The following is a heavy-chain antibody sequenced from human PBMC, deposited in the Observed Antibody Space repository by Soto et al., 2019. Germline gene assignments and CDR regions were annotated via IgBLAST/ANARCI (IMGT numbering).Heavy chain of an antibody. CDR2: ISYDGSNK. J-gene: IGHJ1*01. V-gene: IGHV3-30*18. Sequence: QVQLVESGGGVVQPGMSLRLSCAASGFTFSSYGMHWVRQAPGKGLEWVAVISYDGSNKYYADSVKGRFTISRDNSKNTLYLQMNSLGAEDTAVYYCAKEPGIAVADYFPYFQHWGQGTLVTVSS. CDR1: GFTFSSYG. CDR3: AKEPGIAVADYFPYFQH. D-gene: IGHD6-19*01.